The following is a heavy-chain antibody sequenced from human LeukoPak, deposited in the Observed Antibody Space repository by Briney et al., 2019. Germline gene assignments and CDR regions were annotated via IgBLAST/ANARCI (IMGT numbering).Heavy chain of an antibody. CDR2: IIPIFGTA. Sequence: ASVKVSCKASGYTFTSYGISWVRQAPGQGLEWMGGIIPIFGTANYAQKFQGRVTITTDESTSTAYMELSSLRSEDTAVYYCARAMDGYSSGWYPWGQGTLVTVSS. V-gene: IGHV1-69*05. CDR1: GYTFTSYG. J-gene: IGHJ5*02. CDR3: ARAMDGYSSGWYP. D-gene: IGHD6-19*01.